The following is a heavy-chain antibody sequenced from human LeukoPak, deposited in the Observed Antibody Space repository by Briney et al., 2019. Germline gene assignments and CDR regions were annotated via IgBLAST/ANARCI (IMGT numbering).Heavy chain of an antibody. V-gene: IGHV4-31*03. D-gene: IGHD5-18*01. CDR1: GGSISSGGYY. J-gene: IGHJ6*02. Sequence: PSETLSLTCTVSGGSISSGGYYWSWIRQHPGKGLEWIGYIYYSGSTYYNPSLKSRVTISVDTSKNQFSLKLSSVTAADTAVYYCARDSPYSYGSPLPHYYYGMDVWGQGTTVTVSS. CDR2: IYYSGST. CDR3: ARDSPYSYGSPLPHYYYGMDV.